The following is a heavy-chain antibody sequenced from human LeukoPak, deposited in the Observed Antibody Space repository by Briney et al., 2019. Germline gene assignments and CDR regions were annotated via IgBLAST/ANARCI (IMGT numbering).Heavy chain of an antibody. CDR3: ARGRAYSSSSFDF. D-gene: IGHD6-19*01. V-gene: IGHV5-51*01. CDR2: IYPGDSDT. Sequence: GESLKISCKGSGYSFTSYWIGWVRQMPGKGLGWMGIIYPGDSDTRYGPSFEDQVTISADKSITTVYLQWSSLQASDTAMYYCARGRAYSSSSFDFWGQGTLVTVSS. J-gene: IGHJ4*02. CDR1: GYSFTSYW.